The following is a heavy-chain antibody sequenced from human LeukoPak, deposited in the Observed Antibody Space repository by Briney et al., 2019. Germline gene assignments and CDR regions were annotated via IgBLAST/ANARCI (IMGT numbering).Heavy chain of an antibody. D-gene: IGHD5-12*01. V-gene: IGHV4-61*01. J-gene: IGHJ4*02. Sequence: SETLSLTCTVSGGSVNSGSHYWCWIRQPPGKGLEWIGYIYYSGSINYNPSLKSRATMSLDTSKNQFSLNLNSVTAADTAVYYCARDPGYSGIDYWGQGTLVTVSS. CDR1: GGSVNSGSHY. CDR3: ARDPGYSGIDY. CDR2: IYYSGSI.